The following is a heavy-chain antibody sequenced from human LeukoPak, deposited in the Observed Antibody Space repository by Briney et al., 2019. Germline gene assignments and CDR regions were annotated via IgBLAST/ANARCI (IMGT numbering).Heavy chain of an antibody. CDR1: GGSFSGYY. CDR3: ARDRYYFDY. Sequence: PSETLSLTCGVYGGSFSGYYWSWIRQPPGKGLECIGNINHSGSTDYNPSLKSRVTISVDTSKNQFSLKVTSVTAADTAVYYCARDRYYFDYWGQGTLVTVSS. J-gene: IGHJ4*02. CDR2: INHSGST. V-gene: IGHV4-34*01.